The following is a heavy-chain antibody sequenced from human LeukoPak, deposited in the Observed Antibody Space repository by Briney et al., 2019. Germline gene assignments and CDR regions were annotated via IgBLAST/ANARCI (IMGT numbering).Heavy chain of an antibody. J-gene: IGHJ4*02. CDR1: GYTFTRYG. CDR2: VSGYNHNT. Sequence: AASVKVSCKASGYTFTRYGVSWVRQAPGQGLEWVGWVSGYNHNTNYAHKLQGRVTMTTDTSTSTAYMELSRLRSDDTAVYYCASGYCSSTSCHGFIDYWGQGTLVTVSS. D-gene: IGHD2-2*01. CDR3: ASGYCSSTSCHGFIDY. V-gene: IGHV1-18*01.